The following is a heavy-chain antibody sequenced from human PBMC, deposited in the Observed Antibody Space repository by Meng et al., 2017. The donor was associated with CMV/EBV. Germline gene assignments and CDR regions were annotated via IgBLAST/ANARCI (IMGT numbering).Heavy chain of an antibody. Sequence: ETLSLTCAVYGGSFSGYDWTWIRQSPGKGLAWIGEINHRGSTNYNPSLKSRLTISLDTSKNQFSLKLKSVTAADTAVYYCARGSTSVTMIVVVFTAASLAYDSWGQGTLVTVSS. V-gene: IGHV4-34*01. CDR1: GGSFSGYD. CDR3: ARGSTSVTMIVVVFTAASLAYDS. D-gene: IGHD3-22*01. J-gene: IGHJ4*02. CDR2: INHRGST.